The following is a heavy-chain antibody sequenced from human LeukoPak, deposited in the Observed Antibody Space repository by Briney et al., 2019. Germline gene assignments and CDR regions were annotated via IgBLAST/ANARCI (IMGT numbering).Heavy chain of an antibody. Sequence: AGGSLRLSCAASGFIFNNNAIHWVRQAPGKGLEWVAVISFDGRDKHHADSVKGRFTISRDNSKNTLYLQMSCLRVEDTAMYYCAREREAAGTVYYYGMDVWGQGTTVTVSS. CDR3: AREREAAGTVYYYGMDV. CDR1: GFIFNNNA. V-gene: IGHV3-30*04. J-gene: IGHJ6*02. CDR2: ISFDGRDK. D-gene: IGHD6-13*01.